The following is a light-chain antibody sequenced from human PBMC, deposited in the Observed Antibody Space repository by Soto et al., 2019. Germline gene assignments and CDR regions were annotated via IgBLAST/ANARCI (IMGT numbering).Light chain of an antibody. Sequence: EIVWTQSPATLYFSPGAGATLSCRTSQSVGSHLAWYQQKPGHVPSLLIHDASSRATGVPHRFSGSGSGTDSTLDNTSPEPEDFAVHCCQQRSSWFWLTVRGGTKVEIK. CDR2: DAS. CDR1: QSVGSH. CDR3: QQRSSWFWLT. J-gene: IGKJ4*01. V-gene: IGKV3-11*01.